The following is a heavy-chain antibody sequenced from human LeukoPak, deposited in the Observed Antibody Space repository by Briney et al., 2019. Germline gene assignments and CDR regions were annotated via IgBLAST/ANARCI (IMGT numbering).Heavy chain of an antibody. CDR3: ASWRHSAGWPFDY. J-gene: IGHJ4*02. D-gene: IGHD6-19*01. CDR1: VYTLNDYY. CDR2: INPNSGDT. Sequence: ASVKVSCKASVYTLNDYYLHWVRQAPGQGLEWLGWINPNSGDTKYAQNFQGGVTMTRDTSITTAYMELSSLRSDDTALYYCASWRHSAGWPFDYWGQGTLVTVSS. V-gene: IGHV1-2*02.